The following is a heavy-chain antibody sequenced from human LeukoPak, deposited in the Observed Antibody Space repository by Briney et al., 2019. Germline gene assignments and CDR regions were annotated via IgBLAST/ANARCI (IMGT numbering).Heavy chain of an antibody. CDR1: GYTFISYQ. J-gene: IGHJ4*02. Sequence: GASVKVSCKASGYTFISYQMHWVRQAPGQGLEWMGIINPTGGSTSHAQKFQGRVTMTRDTSTSTVYMELSSLRSEDTAVYYCASKGSSSCFDYWGQGTLVTVSS. CDR2: INPTGGST. D-gene: IGHD6-6*01. CDR3: ASKGSSSCFDY. V-gene: IGHV1-46*01.